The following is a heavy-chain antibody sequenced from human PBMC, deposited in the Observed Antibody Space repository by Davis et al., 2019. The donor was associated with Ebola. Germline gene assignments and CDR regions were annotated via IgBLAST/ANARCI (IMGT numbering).Heavy chain of an antibody. CDR3: ARGPPLYDFWSGYPLSLAFDI. CDR1: GYTFTSYY. Sequence: ASVKVSCKASGYTFTSYYMHWVRQAPGQGLEWMGIINPSGGSTSYAQKFQGRVTMTRDTSTSTVYMELSSLRSEDTAVYYCARGPPLYDFWSGYPLSLAFDIWGQGTMVTVSS. V-gene: IGHV1-46*01. J-gene: IGHJ3*02. D-gene: IGHD3-3*01. CDR2: INPSGGST.